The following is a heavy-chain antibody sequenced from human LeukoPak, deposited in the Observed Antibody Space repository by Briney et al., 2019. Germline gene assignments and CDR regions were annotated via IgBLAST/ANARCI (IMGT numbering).Heavy chain of an antibody. CDR1: GFTFSSYG. CDR2: IRYDGSSK. D-gene: IGHD6-19*01. V-gene: IGHV3-30*02. CDR3: AKDRIGYSSGWYGH. Sequence: GGSLRLSCAASGFTFSSYGMHWVRQAPGKGLEWVAFIRYDGSSKYYADSVKGRFTTSRDNSKNTLYLQMNSLRAEDTAVYYCAKDRIGYSSGWYGHWGQGTLVTVSS. J-gene: IGHJ5*02.